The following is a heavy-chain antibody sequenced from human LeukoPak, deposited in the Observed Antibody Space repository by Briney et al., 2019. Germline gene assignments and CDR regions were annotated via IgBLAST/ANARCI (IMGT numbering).Heavy chain of an antibody. V-gene: IGHV3-7*03. CDR1: GFTFSSYW. Sequence: TGGSLRLSCAASGFTFSSYWMTWVRQAPGKGLEWVANINQDGSRKYYVDSVKGRFTISRDNAQNSLYLQMSSLRAEDTAVYYCARGGGLDVWGQGATVTVSS. CDR2: INQDGSRK. D-gene: IGHD3-16*01. J-gene: IGHJ6*02. CDR3: ARGGGLDV.